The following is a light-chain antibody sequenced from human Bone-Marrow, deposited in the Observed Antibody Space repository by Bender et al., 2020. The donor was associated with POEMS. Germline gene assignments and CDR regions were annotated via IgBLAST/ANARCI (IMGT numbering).Light chain of an antibody. V-gene: IGLV2-14*02. J-gene: IGLJ2*01. Sequence: QSALTQPASVSGSPGQSITISCSGTSSNVGSHNLVSWYQQLPGKAPKLIIYEVNKRPSGLSNRLSGSKSGNTASLTISGLQAEDEADYYCCSYAGSYTLVVFGGGTELTVL. CDR2: EVN. CDR3: CSYAGSYTLVV. CDR1: SSNVGSHNL.